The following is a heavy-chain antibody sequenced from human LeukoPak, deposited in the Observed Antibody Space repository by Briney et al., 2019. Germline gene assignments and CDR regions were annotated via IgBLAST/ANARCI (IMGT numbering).Heavy chain of an antibody. CDR1: GGSISSSSYY. V-gene: IGHV4-30-2*01. CDR3: ASIPTYYFDY. Sequence: SETLSLTCTVSGGSISSSSYYWGWIRQPPGMGLEWIGYIFHTGSTFYNPSLKSRVTILVDRSKNQFSLKLTSVTAADTAVYYCASIPTYYFDYWGQGALVTVSS. CDR2: IFHTGST. J-gene: IGHJ4*02.